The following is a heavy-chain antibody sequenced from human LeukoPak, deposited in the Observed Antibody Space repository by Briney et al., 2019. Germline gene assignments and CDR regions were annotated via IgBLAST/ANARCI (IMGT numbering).Heavy chain of an antibody. J-gene: IGHJ5*02. CDR1: GGTFSSYA. V-gene: IGHV1-69*01. Sequence: GASVKFSCKASGGTFSSYAISWVRQAPGQGLEWMGGIIPIFGTANYAQKFQGRVTITADESTSTAYMELSSLRSEDTAVYYCASQNYDSSGYYDFSNWFDPWGQGTLVTVSS. CDR3: ASQNYDSSGYYDFSNWFDP. CDR2: IIPIFGTA. D-gene: IGHD3-22*01.